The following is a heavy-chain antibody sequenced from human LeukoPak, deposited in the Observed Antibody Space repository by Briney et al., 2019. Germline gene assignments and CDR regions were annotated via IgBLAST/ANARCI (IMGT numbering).Heavy chain of an antibody. J-gene: IGHJ4*02. CDR1: GYSFTSYW. CDR3: ARRGYCSGGSCYSFDY. D-gene: IGHD2-15*01. CDR2: IYPGDSDT. Sequence: GESLQISCKGSGYSFTSYWIGWMRQMPGKGLEWMGIIYPGDSDTRYSPSFQGQVTISADKSISTAYLQWSSLKASDTAMYYCARRGYCSGGSCYSFDYWGQGTLVTVSS. V-gene: IGHV5-51*01.